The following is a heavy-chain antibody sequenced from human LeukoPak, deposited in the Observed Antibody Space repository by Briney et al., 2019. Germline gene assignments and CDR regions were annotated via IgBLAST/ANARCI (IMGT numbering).Heavy chain of an antibody. J-gene: IGHJ4*02. V-gene: IGHV4-59*01. CDR2: ISYSGST. CDR1: GGSISSYY. CDR3: ARTRAYGGRPDY. D-gene: IGHD4-23*01. Sequence: SETLSLTCTVSGGSISSYYWSWIRQPPGKGLEWIGYISYSGSTNYNPSLKSRVTISVDTSKNQFSLKLTSVTAADTAVYYCARTRAYGGRPDYWGQGTLVTVSS.